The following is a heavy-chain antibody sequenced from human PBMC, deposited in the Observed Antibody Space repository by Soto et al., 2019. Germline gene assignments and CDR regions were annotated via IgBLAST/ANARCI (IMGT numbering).Heavy chain of an antibody. V-gene: IGHV3-30*03. D-gene: IGHD3-16*02. CDR3: SCMIKFGGVLVD. J-gene: IGHJ4*02. Sequence: QVLLVESGGGVVQPGRSLRLSCAASGFIFSNYDMHWVRQAPGKGLEWVAFISYDGSDKYYADSVKGRFTISRDNSKNTLFLQMNILRVADTAVYYCSCMIKFGGVLVDWGQGTLVTVSS. CDR2: ISYDGSDK. CDR1: GFIFSNYD.